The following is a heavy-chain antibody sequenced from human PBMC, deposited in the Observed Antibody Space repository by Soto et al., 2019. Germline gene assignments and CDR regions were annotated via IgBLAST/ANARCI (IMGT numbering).Heavy chain of an antibody. CDR1: GGSITAGGYY. Sequence: SETLSLTCTVSGGSITAGGYYWSWIRQLPGKGLEWIGHRYYSESTYYNPSLKSRVSISLDTSKNQFSLKLSFVTAADTAMYYCARTKCSGGSCYSWSLDYWGQGTPVTVSS. CDR2: RYYSEST. J-gene: IGHJ4*02. CDR3: ARTKCSGGSCYSWSLDY. V-gene: IGHV4-31*03. D-gene: IGHD2-15*01.